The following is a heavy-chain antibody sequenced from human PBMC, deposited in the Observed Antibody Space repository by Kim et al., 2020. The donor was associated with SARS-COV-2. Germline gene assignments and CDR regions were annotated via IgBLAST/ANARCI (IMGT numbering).Heavy chain of an antibody. V-gene: IGHV3-23*01. CDR3: AKMGIGGTYSPFDY. CDR2: IGCGGDST. Sequence: GGSLRLSCAVSGYTFTTYAMSWVRQAPGKGLEWVSAIGCGGDSTSYADSVRGRFTISKDKTKNTLYLQMKSPRAEDTAAYYCAKMGIGGTYSPFDYWGQGTLVTVSS. D-gene: IGHD1-26*01. CDR1: GYTFTTYA. J-gene: IGHJ4*02.